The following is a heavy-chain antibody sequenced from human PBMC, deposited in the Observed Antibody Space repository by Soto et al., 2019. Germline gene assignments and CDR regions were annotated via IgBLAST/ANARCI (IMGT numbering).Heavy chain of an antibody. Sequence: SETLSLTCTVSGGSISSYYWSWIRQPPGKGLEWIGYIYYSGSTNYNPSLKSRVTISVDTSKNQFSLKLSSVTAADTAVYYGARVGGGSYYADAFDIWGQGTMVTV. CDR2: IYYSGST. CDR3: ARVGGGSYYADAFDI. V-gene: IGHV4-59*01. CDR1: GGSISSYY. D-gene: IGHD1-26*01. J-gene: IGHJ3*02.